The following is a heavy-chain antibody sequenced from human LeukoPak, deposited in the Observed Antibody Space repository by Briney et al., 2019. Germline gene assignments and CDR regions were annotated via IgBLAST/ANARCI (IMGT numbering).Heavy chain of an antibody. D-gene: IGHD4-11*01. Sequence: SETLSLTCAVYGGSFSGYYWSWIRQPPGKGLEWIGEINHSGSTNYNPSLKSRVTISVDTSKNQFSLKLSSVTAADTAVYYCARRDDYSNYGVDPWGQGTLVTVSS. J-gene: IGHJ5*02. CDR3: ARRDDYSNYGVDP. V-gene: IGHV4-34*01. CDR1: GGSFSGYY. CDR2: INHSGST.